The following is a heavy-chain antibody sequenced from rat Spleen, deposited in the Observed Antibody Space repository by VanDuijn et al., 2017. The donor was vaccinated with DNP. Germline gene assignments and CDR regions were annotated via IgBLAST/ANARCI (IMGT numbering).Heavy chain of an antibody. CDR3: ASHTYYGYDYFVY. J-gene: IGHJ2*01. V-gene: IGHV5-22*01. Sequence: EVQLVESGGGLVQSGRSLKLSCAASGFTFSDHNMAWVRQVPKKGLEWVASISYDGSSIYYGDSVKGRFTISRDNAEGTLNLQMNSLRSEDTATYYCASHTYYGYDYFVYWGQGVMVTVSS. CDR2: ISYDGSSI. D-gene: IGHD1-9*01. CDR1: GFTFSDHN.